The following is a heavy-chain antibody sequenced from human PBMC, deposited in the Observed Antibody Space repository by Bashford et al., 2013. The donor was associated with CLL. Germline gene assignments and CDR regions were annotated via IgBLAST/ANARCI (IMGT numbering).Heavy chain of an antibody. CDR2: LVVVVVP. D-gene: IGHD6-6*01. Sequence: GSLRLSCAASGFTFSDYYMSWIRQAPGKGWSGFHTLVVVVVPYTTQTLVKADSPSPRDNAKNSLYLQMNSLRAEDTAVYYCARDLRWPKEYSSRQSVWDVWGQGGPRSTVSS. CDR1: GFTFSDYY. V-gene: IGHV3-11*01. CDR3: ARDLRWPKEYSSRQSVWDV. J-gene: IGHJ6*02.